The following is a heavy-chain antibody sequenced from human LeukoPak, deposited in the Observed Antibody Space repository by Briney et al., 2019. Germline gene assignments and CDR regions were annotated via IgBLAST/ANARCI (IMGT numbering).Heavy chain of an antibody. CDR2: ISSSGSTI. V-gene: IGHV3-11*04. CDR3: ARHVVAVGFDY. J-gene: IGHJ4*02. D-gene: IGHD3-22*01. CDR1: GFTFSDYY. Sequence: GGSLRLSCAASGFTFSDYYMSWIRQAPGKGLEWVSYISSSGSTIYYADSVKGRFTISRDNAKNSLFLQMNSLRVEDTAVYYCARHVVAVGFDYWGQGTLVTVSS.